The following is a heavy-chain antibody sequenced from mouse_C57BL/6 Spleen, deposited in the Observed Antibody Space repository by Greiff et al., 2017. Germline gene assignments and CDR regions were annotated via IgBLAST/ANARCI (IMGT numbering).Heavy chain of an antibody. Sequence: VQLQQSGAELVKPGASVKISCKASGYAFSSYWMNWVKQRPGKGLEWIGQIYPGGGDTNYNGKFKGKATLTADKSSSTAYMQLSSLTSEDSAVYFCARTAQATAWFAYWGQGTLVTVSA. J-gene: IGHJ3*01. D-gene: IGHD3-2*02. CDR2: IYPGGGDT. CDR3: ARTAQATAWFAY. V-gene: IGHV1-80*01. CDR1: GYAFSSYW.